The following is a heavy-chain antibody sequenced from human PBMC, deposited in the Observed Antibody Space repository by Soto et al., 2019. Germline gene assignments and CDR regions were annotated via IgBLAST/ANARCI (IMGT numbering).Heavy chain of an antibody. J-gene: IGHJ4*02. CDR2: IYYSGST. CDR3: ARLSVGCSSTSCYDY. Sequence: SETLSLTCTVSGGSISSYYWSWIRQPPGKGLEWIGYIYYSGSTNYNPSLKSRVTISVDTSKNQFSLKLSSVTAADTAVYYCARLSVGCSSTSCYDYWGQGTLVTVSS. CDR1: GGSISSYY. D-gene: IGHD2-2*01. V-gene: IGHV4-59*08.